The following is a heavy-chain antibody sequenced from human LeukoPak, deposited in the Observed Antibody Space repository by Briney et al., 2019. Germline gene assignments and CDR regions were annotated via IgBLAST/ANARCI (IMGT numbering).Heavy chain of an antibody. CDR2: TYNSGNT. CDR3: ARSSGWRDAFDF. V-gene: IGHV4-31*03. Sequence: SQTLSLTCSVSGGSISISGVYWNWIRQLPGKGLEWIGYTYNSGNTYYNPSFGSRVTISTDTSMNQFFLKSHSVTAADTAVYYCARSSGWRDAFDFWGRGTMVTVSS. J-gene: IGHJ3*01. CDR1: GGSISISGVY. D-gene: IGHD6-19*01.